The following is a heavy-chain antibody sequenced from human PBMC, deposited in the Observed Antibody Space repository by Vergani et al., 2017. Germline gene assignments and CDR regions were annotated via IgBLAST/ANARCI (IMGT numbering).Heavy chain of an antibody. CDR3: AKANPRSGGYDYLYNYHAMDV. CDR1: GFTFNHYA. D-gene: IGHD5-12*01. V-gene: IGHV3-23*01. Sequence: EVQLLESGGDLVQPGGSLRLSCAASGFTFNHYAMNWVRQAPGKGLEWVSGISGSGGSTYYAGSVKGRFTISRDSSKNTLYLQMNSLSAGDTAVYYCAKANPRSGGYDYLYNYHAMDVWGQGTTVTVSS. J-gene: IGHJ6*02. CDR2: ISGSGGST.